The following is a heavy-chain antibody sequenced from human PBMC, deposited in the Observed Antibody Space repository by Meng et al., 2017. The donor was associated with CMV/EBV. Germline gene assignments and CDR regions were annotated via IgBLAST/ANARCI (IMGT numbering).Heavy chain of an antibody. J-gene: IGHJ4*02. CDR2: IIPIFGTA. V-gene: IGHV1-69*05. CDR3: ASKRNHDIWSGYTFDY. CDR1: GGTFSSYA. D-gene: IGHD3-3*01. Sequence: SVKVSCKASGGTFSSYAISWVRQAPGQGLEWMGGIIPIFGTANYAQKFQGRVTITTDESTSTAYMELSSLRSEDTAVYYCASKRNHDIWSGYTFDYWGQGTLVTVSS.